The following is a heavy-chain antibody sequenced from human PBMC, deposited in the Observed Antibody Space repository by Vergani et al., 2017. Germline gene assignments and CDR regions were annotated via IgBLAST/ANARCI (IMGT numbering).Heavy chain of an antibody. Sequence: VQLVESGGGVVQPGGSLRLSCAASGFPFRSHSMNWVRQCPGKGLEWISYISMSSSTIYYADSVKGRFTISRDNAKNSLYLQMNSLRAEDTAVYYCARSTVTTYYYSGMDVWGQGTTVTVSS. CDR2: ISMSSSTI. D-gene: IGHD4-17*01. CDR3: ARSTVTTYYYSGMDV. V-gene: IGHV3-48*01. J-gene: IGHJ6*02. CDR1: GFPFRSHS.